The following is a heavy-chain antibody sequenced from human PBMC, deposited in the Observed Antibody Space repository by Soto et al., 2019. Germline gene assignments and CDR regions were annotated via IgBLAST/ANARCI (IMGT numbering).Heavy chain of an antibody. CDR1: GGSISSGDYY. D-gene: IGHD2-8*01. V-gene: IGHV4-31*03. CDR2: IYYSGST. CDR3: ATAGVGYCTDGVCYFDY. J-gene: IGHJ4*02. Sequence: SETLSLTCTVSGGSISSGDYYWSWIRQHPGKGLEWIGYIYYSGSTYYNPSLKSRVTISVDTSKNQFSLKLSSVTAADTAVYYCATAGVGYCTDGVCYFDYWGQGTLVTVSS.